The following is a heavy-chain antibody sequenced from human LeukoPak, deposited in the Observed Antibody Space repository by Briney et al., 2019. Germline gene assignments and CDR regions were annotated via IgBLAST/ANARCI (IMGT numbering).Heavy chain of an antibody. CDR2: ISPSGGFT. CDR3: VKALRWEVYYMDV. D-gene: IGHD1-26*01. V-gene: IGHV3-23*01. J-gene: IGHJ6*03. Sequence: GGSLRLSCAASVFIFLSYAMCWVRQAPGKGLEWVSGISPSGGFTYYADSVEGRFTISRDNSKNTLFLQMTTLRPEDTHVYSCVKALRWEVYYMDVWGEGTTVTVSS. CDR1: VFIFLSYA.